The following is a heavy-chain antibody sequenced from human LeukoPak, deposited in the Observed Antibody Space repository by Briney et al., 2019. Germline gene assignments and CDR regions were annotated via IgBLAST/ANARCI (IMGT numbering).Heavy chain of an antibody. Sequence: PGGSLRLSCAASGFTFSSYSMNWVRQAPVKVLEWVSSISSSSSYIYYADSVKGRFTISRDDAKNSLYLQMNSLRAEDTAVYYCARDPRWSGPDALDIWGQGTMVTVSS. D-gene: IGHD3-3*01. CDR2: ISSSSSYI. CDR3: ARDPRWSGPDALDI. CDR1: GFTFSSYS. J-gene: IGHJ3*02. V-gene: IGHV3-21*01.